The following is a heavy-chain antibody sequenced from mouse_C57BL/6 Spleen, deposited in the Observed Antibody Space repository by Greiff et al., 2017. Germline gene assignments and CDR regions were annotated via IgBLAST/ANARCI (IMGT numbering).Heavy chain of an antibody. V-gene: IGHV1-72*01. CDR2: IDPHSGGT. Sequence: QVQLQQPGAELVKPGASVKLSCKASGYTFTSYWMHWVKQRPGRGLEWIGRIDPHSGGTTYNEKFKSKATLTVDKPSSTAYMQLSSLTSEDSAVYYCARFYYYGSSHFDYWGQGTTLTVSS. D-gene: IGHD1-1*01. CDR1: GYTFTSYW. J-gene: IGHJ2*01. CDR3: ARFYYYGSSHFDY.